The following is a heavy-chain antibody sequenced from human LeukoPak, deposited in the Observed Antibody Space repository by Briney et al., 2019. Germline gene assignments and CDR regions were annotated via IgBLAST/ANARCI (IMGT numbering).Heavy chain of an antibody. J-gene: IGHJ3*02. D-gene: IGHD1-14*01. V-gene: IGHV4-61*08. Sequence: SETLSLTCTVSGGSISSGGYYWSWIRQHPGTGLEWIGYIYYSGSTNYNPSLKSRVTISVDTSKNQFSLKLSSVTAADTAVYYCARGVEPDAFDIWGQGTMVTVSS. CDR2: IYYSGST. CDR3: ARGVEPDAFDI. CDR1: GGSISSGGYY.